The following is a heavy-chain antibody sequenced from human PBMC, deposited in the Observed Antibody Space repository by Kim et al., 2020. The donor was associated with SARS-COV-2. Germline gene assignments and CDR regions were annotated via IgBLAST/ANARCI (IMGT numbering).Heavy chain of an antibody. CDR3: VREGIGFGRYFDL. V-gene: IGHV6-1*01. Sequence: SQTLSLTCAISGDSVSSKDAAWNWIRQSPSRGLEWLGRTYYRSKWYNDSAVSMRGRVTISPDTSKNQFSLQLNSVTAEDTAVYYCVREGIGFGRYFDLWGRGTIITVSS. J-gene: IGHJ2*01. CDR1: GDSVSSKDAA. CDR2: TYYRSKWYN. D-gene: IGHD3-16*01.